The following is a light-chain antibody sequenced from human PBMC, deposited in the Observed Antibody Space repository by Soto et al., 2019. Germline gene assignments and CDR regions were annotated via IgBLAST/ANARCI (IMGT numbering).Light chain of an antibody. CDR2: GNS. Sequence: QLVLTQPPSVSGAPGQRVTISCTGSSSNIGAGYDVHWYQQLPGTAPKLLIHGNSNRPSGVPDRFSGSKSGTSASLAITGLQAEDEADYYCQSYDSSLSGVVFGGGTKVTVL. V-gene: IGLV1-40*01. J-gene: IGLJ2*01. CDR3: QSYDSSLSGVV. CDR1: SSNIGAGYD.